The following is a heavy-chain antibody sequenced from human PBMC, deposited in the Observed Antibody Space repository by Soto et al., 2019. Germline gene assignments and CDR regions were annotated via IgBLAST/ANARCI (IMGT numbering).Heavy chain of an antibody. J-gene: IGHJ5*02. V-gene: IGHV2-5*01. CDR2: IYWNDDK. CDR3: AHRKHCTNGVCYPGHFDP. Sequence: SGPTLVNPTQTLTLTCPFSGFSLTTSGVSVGWIRQPPGKALEWLGIIYWNDDKNYSPSLKSRVTITKDTSKNHVVLTMTNLDPVDTAAYYCAHRKHCTNGVCYPGHFDPWGQGTLVTVSS. D-gene: IGHD2-8*01. CDR1: GFSLTTSGVS.